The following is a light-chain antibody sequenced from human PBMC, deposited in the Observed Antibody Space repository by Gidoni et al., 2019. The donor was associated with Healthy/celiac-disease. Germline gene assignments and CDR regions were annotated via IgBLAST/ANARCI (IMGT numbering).Light chain of an antibody. J-gene: IGLJ2*01. Sequence: SYELTQPPSVSVSPGQTARITCSGGALAKQYAYWYQQKPGQAPILVMYKDSERPSGIPERFSGSSSGTTVTLTISGVQAEDEADYYCQSAVSSTTYVVFGGGTKLTVL. CDR2: KDS. CDR3: QSAVSSTTYVV. V-gene: IGLV3-25*03. CDR1: ALAKQY.